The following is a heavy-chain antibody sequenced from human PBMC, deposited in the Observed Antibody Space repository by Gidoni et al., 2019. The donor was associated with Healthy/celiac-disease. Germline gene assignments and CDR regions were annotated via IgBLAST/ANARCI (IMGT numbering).Heavy chain of an antibody. Sequence: EVQLVESGGGLVQPGGSLRLSCAASGFPFSSYEMNWVRQAPGKGLEWVSYISSSGSTIYYADSVKGRFTISRDNAKNSLYLQMNSLRAEDTAVYYCARVGLAVAGSGYFDLWGRGTLVTVSS. J-gene: IGHJ2*01. CDR2: ISSSGSTI. V-gene: IGHV3-48*03. CDR1: GFPFSSYE. D-gene: IGHD6-19*01. CDR3: ARVGLAVAGSGYFDL.